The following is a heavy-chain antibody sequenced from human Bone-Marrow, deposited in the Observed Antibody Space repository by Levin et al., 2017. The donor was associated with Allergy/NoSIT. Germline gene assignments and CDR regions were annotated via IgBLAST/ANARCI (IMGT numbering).Heavy chain of an antibody. CDR3: ARFWSGLDY. D-gene: IGHD3-3*01. CDR2: IYYSGST. CDR1: GGSISDHK. V-gene: IGHV4-59*11. Sequence: SETLSLTCTFSGGSISDHKWSWIRQPPGKGLEWIGYIYYSGSTNYNPSLQSRITISIDTSKDQFSLKLSSVTAADTAVYYCARFWSGLDYWGQGTLVTVSS. J-gene: IGHJ4*02.